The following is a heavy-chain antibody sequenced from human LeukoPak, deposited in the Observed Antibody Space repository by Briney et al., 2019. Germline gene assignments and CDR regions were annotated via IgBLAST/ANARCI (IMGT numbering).Heavy chain of an antibody. CDR2: ISAYNGNT. J-gene: IGHJ3*02. CDR1: GYTFTSYG. CDR3: ARESSTYYYDSSGYYSTGAFDI. D-gene: IGHD3-22*01. V-gene: IGHV1-18*01. Sequence: ASVKVSCKASGYTFTSYGIRWVRQAPGKGLEWMGWISAYNGNTNYAQKLQGRGTMNTATYTRTGYMELRSLRSDDTAVYYCARESSTYYYDSSGYYSTGAFDIWGQGTMVTVSS.